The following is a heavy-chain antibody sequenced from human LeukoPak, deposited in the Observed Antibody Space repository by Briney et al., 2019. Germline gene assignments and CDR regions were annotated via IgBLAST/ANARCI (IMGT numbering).Heavy chain of an antibody. J-gene: IGHJ3*02. D-gene: IGHD3-22*01. Sequence: SETLCLTCTVSGDSISSGDYYWSWIRQPAGKGLEWIGRISSSGSTNNNPSLKSRVTISVDTSKNQFSLKLSSVTAADTAVYFCARGPYSYDSSGAFDIWGQGTMVTVSS. CDR1: GDSISSGDYY. V-gene: IGHV4-61*02. CDR2: ISSSGST. CDR3: ARGPYSYDSSGAFDI.